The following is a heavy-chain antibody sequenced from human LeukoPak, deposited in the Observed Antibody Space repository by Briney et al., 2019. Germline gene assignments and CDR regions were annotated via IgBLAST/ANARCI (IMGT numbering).Heavy chain of an antibody. CDR2: ITSSGDGT. CDR3: AKDRPNYYGSNGHYYRRDGDY. CDR1: GFTFSIHA. D-gene: IGHD3-22*01. J-gene: IGHJ4*02. V-gene: IGHV3-23*01. Sequence: GGSLRLSCAASGFTFSIHAMSWVRQAPGKGLQWVSSITSSGDGTYYADSVKGRFTISRDNSENMLYLQMNSLRVEDTAVYFCAKDRPNYYGSNGHYYRRDGDYWGQGTLVTVSS.